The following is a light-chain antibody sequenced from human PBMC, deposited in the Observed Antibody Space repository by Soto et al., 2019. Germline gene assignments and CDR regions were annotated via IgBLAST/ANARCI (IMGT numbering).Light chain of an antibody. CDR1: SSDVGTYNY. Sequence: QSALTQPASVSGSPGQSITISCTGTSSDVGTYNYVSWYQQHPGKAPKLMIYDVSNRPSGVSNRFSGPKSGNTVSLTISGLQAEDEADYYCSSHTGSTVVFGGGTKLTVL. V-gene: IGLV2-14*01. CDR3: SSHTGSTVV. J-gene: IGLJ2*01. CDR2: DVS.